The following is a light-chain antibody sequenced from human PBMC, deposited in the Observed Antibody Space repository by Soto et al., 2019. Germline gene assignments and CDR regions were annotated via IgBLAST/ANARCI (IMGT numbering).Light chain of an antibody. CDR3: SSYTNSSTLV. Sequence: QSALTQPASVSGSPGQSITISCTGTSSDVGGYNYVSWYQQHPGKAPKLMIYDVTNRPSGVSNRFSGSKSGNTASLTISGLQTEDEADSYCSSYTNSSTLVFGTGTKVTVL. CDR1: SSDVGGYNY. V-gene: IGLV2-14*01. J-gene: IGLJ1*01. CDR2: DVT.